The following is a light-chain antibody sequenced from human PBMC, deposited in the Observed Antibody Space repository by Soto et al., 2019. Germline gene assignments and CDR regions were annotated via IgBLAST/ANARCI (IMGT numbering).Light chain of an antibody. CDR3: SSYTTTSVL. V-gene: IGLV2-14*03. CDR1: SSDIGRYNF. CDR2: DVN. J-gene: IGLJ3*02. Sequence: QSALTQPASVSGPPGQSITISCTGTSSDIGRYNFVSWYQQHPGRAPKLLIYDVNSRPSGVSTRFSGSKSGNTASLTISGLQAEDEADYYCSSYTTTSVLFGGGTKLTVL.